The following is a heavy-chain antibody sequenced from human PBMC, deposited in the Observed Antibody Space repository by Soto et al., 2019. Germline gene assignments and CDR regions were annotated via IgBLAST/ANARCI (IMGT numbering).Heavy chain of an antibody. D-gene: IGHD3-10*01. Sequence: SGFTFSSYCMHWVRQAPGKGLAWVSGISWNSGSIGYADSVKGRFTISRDNAKNSLYLQMNSLRAEDTALYYCAKDKSAITMVRGAIFDYWCQGTL. CDR3: AKDKSAITMVRGAIFDY. CDR1: GFTFSSYC. J-gene: IGHJ4*02. CDR2: ISWNSGSI. V-gene: IGHV3-9*01.